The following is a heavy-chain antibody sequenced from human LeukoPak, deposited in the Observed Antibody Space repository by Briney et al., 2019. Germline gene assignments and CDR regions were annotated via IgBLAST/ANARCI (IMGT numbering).Heavy chain of an antibody. J-gene: IGHJ4*02. D-gene: IGHD2-15*01. CDR2: ISYDGSNK. CDR3: ARDRISNYFDY. CDR1: GFTFSTYS. V-gene: IGHV3-30-3*01. Sequence: GRSLRLSCAASGFTFSTYSMHWVRQAPGKGLEWVAVISYDGSNKYYADSVKGRFTISRDNSKNTLYLQMNSLRAEDTAVYYCARDRISNYFDYWGQGTLVTVSS.